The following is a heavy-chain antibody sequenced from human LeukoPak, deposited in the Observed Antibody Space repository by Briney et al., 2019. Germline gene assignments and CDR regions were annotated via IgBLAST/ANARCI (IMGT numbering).Heavy chain of an antibody. J-gene: IGHJ6*02. CDR1: GGSFSGYY. V-gene: IGHV4-34*01. Sequence: SETLSLTCAVYGGSFSGYYWSWIRQPPGKGLEWIGEINWNGRTNYNPSLKSRVTISVDTSKNQFSLKLSSVTAADTAVYYCARGTSFYSSSSSPGGYYYYGMDVWGQGTTVTVSS. D-gene: IGHD6-6*01. CDR2: INWNGRT. CDR3: ARGTSFYSSSSSPGGYYYYGMDV.